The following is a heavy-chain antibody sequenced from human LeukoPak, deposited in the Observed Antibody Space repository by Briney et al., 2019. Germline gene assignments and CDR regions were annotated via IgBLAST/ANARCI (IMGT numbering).Heavy chain of an antibody. CDR3: AKEVIGSHLDF. CDR1: GFTFSSYA. V-gene: IGHV3-23*01. J-gene: IGHJ4*02. D-gene: IGHD1-26*01. Sequence: GGSLRLSCAASGFTFSSYAMSWVRQAPGQGLEWVSAISDSDGSTNYADSVKGRFAISRDNSKNTLYLQMNSLRAEDTAVYYCAKEVIGSHLDFWGQGTLVTVSS. CDR2: ISDSDGST.